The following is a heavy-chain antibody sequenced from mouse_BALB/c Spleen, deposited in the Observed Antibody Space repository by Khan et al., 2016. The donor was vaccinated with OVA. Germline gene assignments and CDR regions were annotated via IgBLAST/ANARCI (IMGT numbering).Heavy chain of an antibody. D-gene: IGHD6-1*01. CDR3: AKGLWDY. Sequence: VQLKESGPELVKPGASVKMSCKASGYTFTDHYMKWVRQSHGKILEWIADINPDNGDTFYNEKFKDKATLTVDKSSSTAYMQLNSLTSEDSAVYCCAKGLWDYWGQGTTLTVSS. CDR1: GYTFTDHY. V-gene: IGHV1-26*01. CDR2: INPDNGDT. J-gene: IGHJ2*01.